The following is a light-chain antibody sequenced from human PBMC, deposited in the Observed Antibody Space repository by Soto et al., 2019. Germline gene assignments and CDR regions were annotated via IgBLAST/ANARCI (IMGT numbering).Light chain of an antibody. J-gene: IGLJ1*01. Sequence: QSALTQPRSVSGSPGQSVTISCTGTSSDVGGYNYVSWYQQHPGKAPKLMIYDVSKRPSGVPDRFSGSKSGNTASLTISGLQDEDEADYYCCSNAGSNVFGTGTKLTVL. CDR2: DVS. V-gene: IGLV2-11*01. CDR1: SSDVGGYNY. CDR3: CSNAGSNV.